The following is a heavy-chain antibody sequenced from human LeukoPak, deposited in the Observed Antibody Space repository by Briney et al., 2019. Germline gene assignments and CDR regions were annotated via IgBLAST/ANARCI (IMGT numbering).Heavy chain of an antibody. V-gene: IGHV3-48*01. CDR3: ARDFVVAVAGTNYYYGMDV. CDR2: ISSSSSTI. Sequence: GGSLRLSCAASGFTFSSYSMNWVRQAPGKGLEWVSYISSSSSTIYYADSVTGRFTISRDNAKNSLYLQMNSLRAEDTAVYYCARDFVVAVAGTNYYYGMDVWGQGTTVTVSS. CDR1: GFTFSSYS. D-gene: IGHD6-19*01. J-gene: IGHJ6*02.